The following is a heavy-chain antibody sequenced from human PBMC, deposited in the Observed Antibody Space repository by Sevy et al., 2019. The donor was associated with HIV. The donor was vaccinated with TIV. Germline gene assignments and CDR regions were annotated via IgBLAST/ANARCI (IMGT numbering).Heavy chain of an antibody. J-gene: IGHJ3*02. Sequence: GGSLRLSCAASGFTFSSYSMNWVRQAPGKGLEWVSSISGMSNYIYYADSVKGRFTISRDNAKNSLYLQMNSLRAEDTAVYYCARRADSTYHAAFDIWGQGTMVTVSS. CDR3: ARRADSTYHAAFDI. CDR1: GFTFSSYS. D-gene: IGHD6-13*01. CDR2: ISGMSNYI. V-gene: IGHV3-21*01.